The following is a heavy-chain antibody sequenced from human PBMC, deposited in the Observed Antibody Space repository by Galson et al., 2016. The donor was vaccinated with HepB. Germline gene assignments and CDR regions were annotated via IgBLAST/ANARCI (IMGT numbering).Heavy chain of an antibody. J-gene: IGHJ6*03. CDR3: ARGLVTSVTKTFYYYYMDV. CDR1: GGSISSGGYY. Sequence: TLSLTCTVSGGSISSGGYYWSWIRQHPGKGLEWIGYIYYSGSPYYNPSLKSPVTISVDTSKNQFPLKLSSVTAADTAVYYCARGLVTSVTKTFYYYYMDVWGTGTTVTVSS. CDR2: IYYSGSP. D-gene: IGHD4-17*01. V-gene: IGHV4-31*01.